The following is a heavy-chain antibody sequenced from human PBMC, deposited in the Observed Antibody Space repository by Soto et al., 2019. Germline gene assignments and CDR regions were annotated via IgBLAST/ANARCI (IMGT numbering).Heavy chain of an antibody. J-gene: IGHJ6*02. V-gene: IGHV5-51*01. D-gene: IGHD1-26*01. CDR3: ATPGGFSMDV. CDR2: IFPADSDT. CDR1: GYDFTNNW. Sequence: EVQLVQSGAEVKKPGESLKISCKGFGYDFTNNWIGWVRQMPGKGLEWLGVIFPADSDTRYTPSFQGQVTISADRSINTAYLQCNSLKASDTAMYYCATPGGFSMDVWGRVTSVTVSS.